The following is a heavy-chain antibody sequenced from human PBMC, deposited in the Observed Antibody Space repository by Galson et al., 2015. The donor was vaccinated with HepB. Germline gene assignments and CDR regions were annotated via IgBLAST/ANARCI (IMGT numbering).Heavy chain of an antibody. V-gene: IGHV3-30*18. CDR3: AKGSRRESGYDWAYFDY. J-gene: IGHJ4*02. CDR2: ISYDGSNK. D-gene: IGHD5-12*01. CDR1: GFTFSSYG. Sequence: SLRLSCAASGFTFSSYGMHWVRQAPGKGLEWVAVISYDGSNKYYADSVKGRFTISRDNSKNTLYLQMNSLRAEDTAVYYCAKGSRRESGYDWAYFDYWGQGTLVTVSS.